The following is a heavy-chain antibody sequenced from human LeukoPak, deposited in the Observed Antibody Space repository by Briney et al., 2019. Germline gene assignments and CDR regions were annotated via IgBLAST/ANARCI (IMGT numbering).Heavy chain of an antibody. Sequence: HPGGSLRLSCAASGFTFSGFWMSWVRQSPGKGLEWVANIKRDGSVKYYLDSVEGRFTVSRDNSKNTLCLQMNSLRAEDTAVYYCAKVGLGCSGGSCYSLIGRFDYWGQGTLVTVSS. CDR1: GFTFSGFW. CDR2: IKRDGSVK. J-gene: IGHJ4*02. CDR3: AKVGLGCSGGSCYSLIGRFDY. V-gene: IGHV3-7*03. D-gene: IGHD2-15*01.